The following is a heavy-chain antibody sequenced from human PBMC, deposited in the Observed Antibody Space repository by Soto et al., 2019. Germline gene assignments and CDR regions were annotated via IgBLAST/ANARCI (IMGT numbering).Heavy chain of an antibody. Sequence: PSETLSLTCTVYGGSISSSSYYWGWIRQPPGKGLEWIGSIYYSGSTYYNPSHKSRVTISVDTSKNQFSLKLSSVTAADTAVYYCARHDVSYGQYNWFDPWGQGTLVTVS. CDR2: IYYSGST. CDR3: ARHDVSYGQYNWFDP. D-gene: IGHD5-18*01. CDR1: GGSISSSSYY. V-gene: IGHV4-39*01. J-gene: IGHJ5*02.